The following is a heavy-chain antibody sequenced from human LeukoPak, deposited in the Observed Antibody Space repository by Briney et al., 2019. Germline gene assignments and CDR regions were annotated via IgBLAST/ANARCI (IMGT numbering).Heavy chain of an antibody. D-gene: IGHD3-9*01. CDR2: INHSGST. V-gene: IGHV4-34*01. J-gene: IGHJ5*02. CDR3: ARGVLRYFDWRYTTCWFDP. Sequence: PSETLSLTRAVYGGSFSGYYWSWIRQPPGKGLEWIGEINHSGSTNYNPSLKSRVTISVDTSKNQFPLKLSSVTAADTAVYYCARGVLRYFDWRYTTCWFDPWGQGTLVTVSS. CDR1: GGSFSGYY.